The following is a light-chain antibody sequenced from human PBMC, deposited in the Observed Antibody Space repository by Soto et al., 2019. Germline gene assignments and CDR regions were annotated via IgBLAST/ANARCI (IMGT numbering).Light chain of an antibody. Sequence: ETVMTQSPATLSVSPGEGATLSCRASQTINNNLAWYQQKPGQAPRLLIYGASRRATGVPARFSGSGSGTEFTLTISSLQSEDFAVYYCQHYNNWLLTFGQGTRLEIK. V-gene: IGKV3-15*01. CDR3: QHYNNWLLT. CDR1: QTINNN. J-gene: IGKJ5*01. CDR2: GAS.